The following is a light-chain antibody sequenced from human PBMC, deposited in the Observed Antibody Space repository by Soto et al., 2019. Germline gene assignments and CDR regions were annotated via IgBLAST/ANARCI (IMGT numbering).Light chain of an antibody. CDR3: QQYDRSPRT. Sequence: EIVLTQSPGTLSLSPGERAALSCRASQSVSSSYLAWYQHKAGQAPRLLIYGASSRATGIPDRFSGSGSGTDFTLTISRLEPEDFAVYYCQQYDRSPRTFGQGTKVEI. CDR2: GAS. CDR1: QSVSSSY. V-gene: IGKV3-20*01. J-gene: IGKJ1*01.